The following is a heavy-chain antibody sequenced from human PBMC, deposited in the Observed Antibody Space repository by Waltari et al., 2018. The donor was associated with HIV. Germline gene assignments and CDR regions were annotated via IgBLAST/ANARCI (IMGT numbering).Heavy chain of an antibody. J-gene: IGHJ1*01. D-gene: IGHD2-15*01. Sequence: QVQLVQSGAEVKEPGASVKVSCKASGYPFTGYYIHWVRQAPGQGLDWMGWIDPNSGGSNYAQKCQGRVTMTRDTSINTVYVELSRLRSDDAAVYYCADCNGGNCYPEHWGQGTLVTVSS. CDR3: ADCNGGNCYPEH. CDR2: IDPNSGGS. CDR1: GYPFTGYY. V-gene: IGHV1-2*02.